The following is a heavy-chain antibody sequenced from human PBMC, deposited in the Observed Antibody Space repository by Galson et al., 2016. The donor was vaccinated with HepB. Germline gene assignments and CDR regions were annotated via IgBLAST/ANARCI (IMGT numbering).Heavy chain of an antibody. J-gene: IGHJ6*04. CDR1: GGSVSSGSYY. Sequence: SETLSLTCSVSGGSVSSGSYYWSWIRQPPGKGLEWIGYIFYSGSTNYNPSLKSRVTISVDTSKNQFSLKLGSVTAADTAVYYCARDIMVYATYFYYGMDVWGEGATVTGSS. D-gene: IGHD2-8*01. V-gene: IGHV4-61*01. CDR2: IFYSGST. CDR3: ARDIMVYATYFYYGMDV.